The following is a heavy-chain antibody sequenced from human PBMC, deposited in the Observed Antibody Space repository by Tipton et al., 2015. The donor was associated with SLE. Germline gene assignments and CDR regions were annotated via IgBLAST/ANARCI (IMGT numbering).Heavy chain of an antibody. CDR1: GGSFSGYY. Sequence: TLSLTCAVYGGSFSGYYWSWIRQPPGKGLEWIGEINHSGSTNYNPSLKSRVTISVDMSKNQFSLKLSSVTAADTAVYYCARAGGSGKSSDAFDIWGQGTMVTVSS. CDR2: INHSGST. J-gene: IGHJ3*02. CDR3: ARAGGSGKSSDAFDI. V-gene: IGHV4-34*01.